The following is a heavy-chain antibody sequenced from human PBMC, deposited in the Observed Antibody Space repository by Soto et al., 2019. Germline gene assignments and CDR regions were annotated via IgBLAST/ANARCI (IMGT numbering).Heavy chain of an antibody. CDR1: GGSISSYY. CDR3: ARRSVRYYDILTGSYYYYYGMDV. D-gene: IGHD3-9*01. Sequence: QVQLQESGPGLVKPSETLSLTCTVSGGSISSYYWSWIRQPPGKGLEWIGYIYYSGSTNYNPSLKSRVTISVDTSKNQFSMKLSSVTAADTAVYHCARRSVRYYDILTGSYYYYYGMDVSGQGTTVTVSS. V-gene: IGHV4-59*08. J-gene: IGHJ6*02. CDR2: IYYSGST.